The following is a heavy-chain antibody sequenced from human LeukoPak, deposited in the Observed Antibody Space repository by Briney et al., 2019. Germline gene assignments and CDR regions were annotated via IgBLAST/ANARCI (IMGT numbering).Heavy chain of an antibody. CDR1: GDSVSGYY. Sequence: SETLSLTCTVSGDSVSGYYGSWIRQPPGKGLEWIGYIYYSGSTYYNPSLKGRVTMSVDTSKNQFSLKLNSVTAVDTAAYYCAKLGEDSSGYSNRFDPWGQGILVTVSS. CDR3: AKLGEDSSGYSNRFDP. D-gene: IGHD3-22*01. V-gene: IGHV4-59*04. CDR2: IYYSGST. J-gene: IGHJ5*02.